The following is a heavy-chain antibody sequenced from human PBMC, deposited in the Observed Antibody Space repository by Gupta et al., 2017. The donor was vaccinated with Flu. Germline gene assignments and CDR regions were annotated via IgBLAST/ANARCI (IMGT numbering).Heavy chain of an antibody. J-gene: IGHJ4*02. Sequence: KGLEWVSASSGSGGSTYYADSVKGRFTISRDNSKNTLYLQMNSLRAEDTAVYYCAKVLSAWWLRLQGGYFDYWGQGTLVTVSS. D-gene: IGHD5-12*01. V-gene: IGHV3-23*01. CDR2: SSGSGGST. CDR3: AKVLSAWWLRLQGGYFDY.